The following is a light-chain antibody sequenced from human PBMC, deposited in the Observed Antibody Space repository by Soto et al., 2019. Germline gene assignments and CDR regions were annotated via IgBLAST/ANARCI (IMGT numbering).Light chain of an antibody. CDR3: QQYDNLPPFT. V-gene: IGKV1-33*01. CDR2: DAS. Sequence: DIQMTQSPSSLSASVGDRVTITCQASQDITNYLNWYQQKPGKAPKLRIYDASNLETGVPSKFSGSGSGTDFTFTISSLHPEDIATDYCQQYDNLPPFTFGPGTKVDIK. J-gene: IGKJ3*01. CDR1: QDITNY.